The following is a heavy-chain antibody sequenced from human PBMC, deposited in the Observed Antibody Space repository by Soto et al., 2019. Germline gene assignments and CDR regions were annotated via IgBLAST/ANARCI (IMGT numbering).Heavy chain of an antibody. J-gene: IGHJ6*02. Sequence: SVKVSCKASGGTFSSYAISWVRQAPGQGLEWMGGIIPIFGTANYAQKFQGRVTITADKSTSTAYMELSSLRSEDTAVYYCARDPVSPDYDFWSGSSSYYYYYGMDVWGQGTTVTVSS. CDR2: IIPIFGTA. CDR3: ARDPVSPDYDFWSGSSSYYYYYGMDV. V-gene: IGHV1-69*06. CDR1: GGTFSSYA. D-gene: IGHD3-3*01.